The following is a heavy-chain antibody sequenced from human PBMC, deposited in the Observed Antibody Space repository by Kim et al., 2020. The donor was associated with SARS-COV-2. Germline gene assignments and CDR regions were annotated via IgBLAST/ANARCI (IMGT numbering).Heavy chain of an antibody. CDR1: GGSFSGYY. J-gene: IGHJ4*02. V-gene: IGHV4-34*01. CDR3: ARTWVRTGGLDY. D-gene: IGHD1-26*01. CDR2: INHSGST. Sequence: SETLSLTCAVYGGSFSGYYWSWIRQPPGKGLEWIGEINHSGSTNYNPSLKSRVTISVDTSKNQFSLKLSSVTAADTAVYYCARTWVRTGGLDYLGQGTLV.